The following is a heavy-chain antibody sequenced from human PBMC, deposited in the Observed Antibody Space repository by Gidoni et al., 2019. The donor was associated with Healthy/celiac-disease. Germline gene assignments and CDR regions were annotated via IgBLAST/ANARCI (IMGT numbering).Heavy chain of an antibody. CDR1: GFTFSSYA. Sequence: EVLLLEPGGGLVQPGGSLRLSCAASGFTFSSYAMSWVRQAPGKGLEWFSAISGSGGSTYYADSVKGRFTISRDNSKSTLYLQMNSLRAEDTAVYYCAKDFAPLVFGVFDYWGQGTLVTVSS. CDR2: ISGSGGST. J-gene: IGHJ4*02. V-gene: IGHV3-23*01. CDR3: AKDFAPLVFGVFDY. D-gene: IGHD3-3*01.